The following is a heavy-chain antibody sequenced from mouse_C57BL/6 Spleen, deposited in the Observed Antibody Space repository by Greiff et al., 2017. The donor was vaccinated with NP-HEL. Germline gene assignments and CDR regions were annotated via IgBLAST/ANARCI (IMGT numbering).Heavy chain of an antibody. CDR1: GYSITSGYD. Sequence: VQLQQSGPGMVKPSQSLSLTCTVTGYSITSGYDWHWIRHFPGNKLEWMGYISYSGSTNYNPSLKSRISITHDTSKNHFFLKLNSVTTEDTATYYCARGDTTVGYFDYWGQGTTLTVSS. V-gene: IGHV3-1*01. J-gene: IGHJ2*01. D-gene: IGHD1-1*01. CDR3: ARGDTTVGYFDY. CDR2: ISYSGST.